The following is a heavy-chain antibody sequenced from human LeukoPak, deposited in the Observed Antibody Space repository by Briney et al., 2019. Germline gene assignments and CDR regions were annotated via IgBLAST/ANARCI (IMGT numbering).Heavy chain of an antibody. Sequence: PGGSLRLSCAASGFTFSDHYMDWVRQAPGKGLEWVGRTRNKANSYTTEYAASVKGRFTISRDDSKHSLYLQMNSLKTEDTAVYYCARSPYCSITSCYKNLLDYWGQGTLVTVSS. CDR2: TRNKANSYTT. J-gene: IGHJ4*02. D-gene: IGHD2-2*02. V-gene: IGHV3-72*01. CDR3: ARSPYCSITSCYKNLLDY. CDR1: GFTFSDHY.